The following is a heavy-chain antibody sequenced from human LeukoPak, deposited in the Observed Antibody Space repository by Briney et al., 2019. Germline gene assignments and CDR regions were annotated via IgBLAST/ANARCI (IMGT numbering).Heavy chain of an antibody. J-gene: IGHJ6*02. Sequence: GASVKVSCKASGGTFSSYAISWVRQAPGQGLEWRGGSIHILGITTYEQKFKGRVTITEEKSTSTAYMELSSLRSEDTAVYYCARDLWFGESDYYYYGMDVWGQGTTVTVSS. V-gene: IGHV1-69*10. CDR2: SIHILGIT. CDR3: ARDLWFGESDYYYYGMDV. CDR1: GGTFSSYA. D-gene: IGHD3-10*01.